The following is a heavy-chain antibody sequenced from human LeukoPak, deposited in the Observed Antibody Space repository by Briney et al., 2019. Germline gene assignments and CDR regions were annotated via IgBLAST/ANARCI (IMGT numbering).Heavy chain of an antibody. CDR3: ARVYLYGSDYYYMDV. J-gene: IGHJ6*03. D-gene: IGHD4-17*01. Sequence: SETLSLTCTVSGCSISSGGYYWSWIRQHPGKGLEWIGYIYYSGSTYYNPSLKSRVTISVDMSKNQFSLKLSSVTAADTAVYYCARVYLYGSDYYYMDVWGKGTTVTVSS. CDR1: GCSISSGGYY. V-gene: IGHV4-31*03. CDR2: IYYSGST.